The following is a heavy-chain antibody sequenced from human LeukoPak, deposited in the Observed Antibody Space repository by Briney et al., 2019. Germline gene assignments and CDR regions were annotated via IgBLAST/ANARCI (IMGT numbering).Heavy chain of an antibody. CDR3: ARDRNSGSSLDI. J-gene: IGHJ3*02. CDR2: IYPYRGDT. Sequence: ASVKFSCKSSGYTFTGYYIHWVRQAPGQGLEGMGWIYPYRGDTNYAQNFQGRVTMTKDTSISTAYVELRSLKSDETAVYFCARDRNSGSSLDIWGQGTMLTVSS. V-gene: IGHV1-2*02. CDR1: GYTFTGYY. D-gene: IGHD6-6*01.